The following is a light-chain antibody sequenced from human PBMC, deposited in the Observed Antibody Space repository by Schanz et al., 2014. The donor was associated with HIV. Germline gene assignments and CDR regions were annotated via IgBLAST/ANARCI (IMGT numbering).Light chain of an antibody. V-gene: IGLV2-14*03. CDR1: SGDVGRYDY. CDR3: SSYTTSSTLV. CDR2: DVT. Sequence: QSALTQPASVSGSLGQSITISCTGTSGDVGRYDYVSWYQQHPGQAPKLLIYDVTYRPSGVSNRFSGSKSGNTASLTISGLQAEDEADYHCSSYTTSSTLVFGGGTKLTVL. J-gene: IGLJ3*02.